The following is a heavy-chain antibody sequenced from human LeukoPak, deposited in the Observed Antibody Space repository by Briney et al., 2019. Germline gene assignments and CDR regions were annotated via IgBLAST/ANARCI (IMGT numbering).Heavy chain of an antibody. Sequence: WASVKVSCKASGGTFSSYTISWVRQAPGQGLEWMGRIIPILGIANYAQKFQGRVTITADKSTSTAYMELSSLRSEDTAVYYCARDRVSGYYIQSESGFDYWGQGTLVTVSS. CDR2: IIPILGIA. D-gene: IGHD3-3*01. V-gene: IGHV1-69*04. J-gene: IGHJ4*02. CDR1: GGTFSSYT. CDR3: ARDRVSGYYIQSESGFDY.